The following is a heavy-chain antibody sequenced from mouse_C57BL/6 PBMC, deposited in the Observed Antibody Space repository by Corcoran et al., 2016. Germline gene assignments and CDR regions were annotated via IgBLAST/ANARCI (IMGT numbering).Heavy chain of an antibody. D-gene: IGHD3-2*02. CDR3: ASQLRLREFAY. CDR1: GYTFTDYY. Sequence: EVQLQQSGPELVKPGASVKISCKASGYTFTDYYMNWVKQSHGKSLEWIGDINPNNGGTSYNQKFKGKATLTVDKSSSTAYMELRSLTSEDSAVYYCASQLRLREFAYWGQGTLVTVSA. CDR2: INPNNGGT. J-gene: IGHJ3*01. V-gene: IGHV1-26*01.